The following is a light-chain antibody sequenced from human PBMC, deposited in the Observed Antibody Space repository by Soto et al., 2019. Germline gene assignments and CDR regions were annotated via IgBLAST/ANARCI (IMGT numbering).Light chain of an antibody. CDR2: GVS. J-gene: IGLJ3*02. Sequence: QSALTQPASVSGSPGQSITMSCTGSSSDFGDDKYVTWYQQQPGKGPNLLIYGVSKRPSGVSNRFSGSKSGNTASLTISGLQVEDEADYICGSFTINRIWVFGGGTKLTVL. CDR3: GSFTINRIWV. CDR1: SSDFGDDKY. V-gene: IGLV2-14*01.